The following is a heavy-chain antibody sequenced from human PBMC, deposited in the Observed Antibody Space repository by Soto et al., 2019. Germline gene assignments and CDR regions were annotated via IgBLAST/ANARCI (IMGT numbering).Heavy chain of an antibody. V-gene: IGHV4-31*03. Sequence: QVQLQESGPGLVKPSQTLSLTCTVSGGSISSGGYYWSWIRQHPGKGLEWIGYIYYSGSTYYNPSLKSRVTIPVDTSKNQFALKLSSVAAADTAVYYCASGGGRLGYCSGGSCTFDYWGQGTLVTVSS. CDR1: GGSISSGGYY. J-gene: IGHJ4*02. D-gene: IGHD2-15*01. CDR3: ASGGGRLGYCSGGSCTFDY. CDR2: IYYSGST.